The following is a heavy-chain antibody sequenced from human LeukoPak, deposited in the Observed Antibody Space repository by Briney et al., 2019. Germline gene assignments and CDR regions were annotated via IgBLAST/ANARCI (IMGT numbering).Heavy chain of an antibody. V-gene: IGHV4-59*08. CDR3: AISYKQGYFDY. CDR2: IYYSGST. J-gene: IGHJ4*02. D-gene: IGHD2-8*01. CDR1: GGSISSHY. Sequence: PSETLSLTCTVSGGSISSHYWSWIRQPPGKGLEWIGYIYYSGSTNYNPSLKSRVTISVDTSKNQFSLKLSSVTAADTAVYYCAISYKQGYFDYWGQGTLVTVSS.